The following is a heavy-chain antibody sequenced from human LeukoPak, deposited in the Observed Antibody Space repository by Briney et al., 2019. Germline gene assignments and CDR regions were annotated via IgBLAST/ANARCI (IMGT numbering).Heavy chain of an antibody. CDR2: IFYSGST. CDR1: SGSISTSNYY. J-gene: IGHJ4*02. D-gene: IGHD3-22*01. Sequence: SETLSLTCTVSSGSISTSNYYWGWVRQPPGKALEWIGNIFYSGSTYYSPSLKSRVTISLDTSRNQFSLKLNSVTAADTAVYYCARADDWHDSSGYDYWGQGTLVTVSS. V-gene: IGHV4-39*07. CDR3: ARADDWHDSSGYDY.